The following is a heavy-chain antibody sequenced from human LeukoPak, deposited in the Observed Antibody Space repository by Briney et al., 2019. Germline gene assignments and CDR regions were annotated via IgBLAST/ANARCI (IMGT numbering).Heavy chain of an antibody. CDR3: ARVLHKRNYDSSGYYGY. D-gene: IGHD3-22*01. CDR1: GFTFSSYS. V-gene: IGHV3-48*01. CDR2: ISSSSSTI. J-gene: IGHJ4*02. Sequence: GGSLRLSCAASGFTFSSYSMNWVRQAPGKGLEWVSYISSSSSTIYYADSVKGRFTISRDNAKNSLSLQMNSLRAEDTAVYYCARVLHKRNYDSSGYYGYWGQGTLVTVSS.